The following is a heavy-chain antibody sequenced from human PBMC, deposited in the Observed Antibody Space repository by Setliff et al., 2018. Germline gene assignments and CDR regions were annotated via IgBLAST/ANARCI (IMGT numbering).Heavy chain of an antibody. CDR2: INQDGGEK. CDR1: GFTFSSHW. Sequence: PGGSLRLSCAASGFTFSSHWMTWVRQAPGKGLEWVAHINQDGGEKFYVDSVKGQFTISRDNAKNSLYLQMNSLRGEDTAVYYCARGHYGLDVWGQGTTVTVSS. J-gene: IGHJ6*02. V-gene: IGHV3-7*01. CDR3: ARGHYGLDV.